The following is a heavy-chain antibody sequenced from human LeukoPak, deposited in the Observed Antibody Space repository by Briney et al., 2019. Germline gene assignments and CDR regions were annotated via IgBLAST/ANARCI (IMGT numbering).Heavy chain of an antibody. Sequence: GASVKVSCKASGYTFTSYGISWVRQAPGQGLEWMVWISAYNSNTNYAQKLQGRVTMTTDTSTSTAYMELRSLRSDDTAVYYCARDPTTVTVGYFDYWGQGTLVTVSS. CDR3: ARDPTTVTVGYFDY. CDR2: ISAYNSNT. CDR1: GYTFTSYG. V-gene: IGHV1-18*01. D-gene: IGHD4-17*01. J-gene: IGHJ4*02.